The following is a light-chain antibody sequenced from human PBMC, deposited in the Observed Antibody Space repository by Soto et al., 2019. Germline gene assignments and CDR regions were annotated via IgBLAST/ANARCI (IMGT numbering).Light chain of an antibody. V-gene: IGKV3-11*01. Sequence: EIVMTQSPATLSVSPGERATLSCRASQSVVTNLAWYQQKPGQAPRLLIYDASNRATGIPARFSGSGSGTDFTLTISSLEPEDFAVYYCQQRSNWPLTFGGGTKVDIK. CDR2: DAS. CDR3: QQRSNWPLT. CDR1: QSVVTN. J-gene: IGKJ4*01.